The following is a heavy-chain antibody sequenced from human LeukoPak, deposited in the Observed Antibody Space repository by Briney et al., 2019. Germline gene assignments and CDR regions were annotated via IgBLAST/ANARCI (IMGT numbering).Heavy chain of an antibody. CDR3: ASGGTIFGVVSHYFDY. J-gene: IGHJ4*02. D-gene: IGHD3-3*01. V-gene: IGHV4-39*07. CDR2: IYSSGST. CDR1: GGSIGSSSYH. Sequence: SETLSLTCTVSGGSIGSSSYHWGWIRQPPGKGLEWIGNIYSSGSTHYNPSLKSRVTISVDTSKNQFSLKLSSVTAADTAVYYCASGGTIFGVVSHYFDYWGQGTLVTVSS.